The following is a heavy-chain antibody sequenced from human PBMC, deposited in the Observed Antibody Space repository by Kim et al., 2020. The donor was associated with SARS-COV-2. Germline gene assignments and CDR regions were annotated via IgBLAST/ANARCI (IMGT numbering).Heavy chain of an antibody. D-gene: IGHD3-10*01. V-gene: IGHV3-7*01. J-gene: IGHJ4*02. CDR3: ARDQSLWFGELLYTGNNDY. CDR1: GFTFSSYW. Sequence: GGSLRLSCAASGFTFSSYWMSWVRQAPGKGLEWVANIKQDGSEKYYVDSVKGRFTISRDNAKNSLYLQMNSLRAEDTAVYYCARDQSLWFGELLYTGNNDYWGQGTLVTVSS. CDR2: IKQDGSEK.